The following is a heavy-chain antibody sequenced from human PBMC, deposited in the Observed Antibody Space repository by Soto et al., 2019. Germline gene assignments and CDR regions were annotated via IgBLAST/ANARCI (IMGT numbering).Heavy chain of an antibody. CDR2: IIPIFGNT. CDR3: ARGGRISGVY. Sequence: ASVKASCKASGYTFTSYGISWVRQAPGQGLEWMGGIIPIFGNTGYAQKFQGRVTMTRNTSISTAYMELSSLRSEDTAVYYCARGGRISGVYWGQGTLVTVSS. J-gene: IGHJ4*02. V-gene: IGHV1-8*02. D-gene: IGHD1-26*01. CDR1: GYTFTSYG.